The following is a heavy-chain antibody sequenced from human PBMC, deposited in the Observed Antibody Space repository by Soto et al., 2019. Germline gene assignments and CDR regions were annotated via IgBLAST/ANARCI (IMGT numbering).Heavy chain of an antibody. CDR3: ARHFRYSSSFDY. CDR1: GYSFTSYW. V-gene: IGHV5-10-1*01. D-gene: IGHD6-6*01. CDR2: IDPSDSYT. J-gene: IGHJ4*02. Sequence: GESLKISCKGSGYSFTSYWISWVRQMPGKGLEWMGRIDPSDSYTNYSPSFQGHVTISADKSISTAYLQWSSLKASDTAMYYCARHFRYSSSFDYWGQGTLVTVSS.